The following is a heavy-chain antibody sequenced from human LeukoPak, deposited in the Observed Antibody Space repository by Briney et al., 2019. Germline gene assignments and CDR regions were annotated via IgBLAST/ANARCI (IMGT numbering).Heavy chain of an antibody. CDR3: ARRSYSSGFYYFGY. CDR2: IYYSGST. J-gene: IGHJ4*02. CDR1: SCSITIYY. V-gene: IGHV4-59*08. D-gene: IGHD6-25*01. Sequence: PSETLSLTCTVSSCSITIYYWSWIRQSPAKGRECIGYIYYSGSTNYNPSLKSRVTISVDTSKNQFSLKLSSVTAADTAVYYCARRSYSSGFYYFGYWGQGTLVTVSS.